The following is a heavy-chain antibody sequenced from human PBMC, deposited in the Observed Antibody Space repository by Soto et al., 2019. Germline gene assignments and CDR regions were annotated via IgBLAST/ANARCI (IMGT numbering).Heavy chain of an antibody. D-gene: IGHD1-26*01. CDR1: GCTFTRHG. J-gene: IGHJ5*02. V-gene: IGHV1-18*01. Sequence: QVQLVQSGAEVKKPGASVKVSCKASGCTFTRHGISWVRQAPGQGLEWMGWINPCSGSTNYAQKLQGRVIMTSDTSTSPAYMELRSLRSDDTAVYYCARDPVGGNWFDPWGQGTLVTVSS. CDR3: ARDPVGGNWFDP. CDR2: INPCSGST.